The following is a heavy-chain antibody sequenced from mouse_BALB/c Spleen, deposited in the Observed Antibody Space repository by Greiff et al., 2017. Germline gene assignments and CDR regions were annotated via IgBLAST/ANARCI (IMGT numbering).Heavy chain of an antibody. Sequence: EVNVVESGGGLVQPGGSLKLSCAASGFTFSSYGMSWVRQTPDKRLELVATINSNGGSTYYPDSVKGRFTISRDNAKNTLYLEMSSLRSEDTAMYYCARDSSYYDYDGAMDYWGQGTSVTVSS. CDR2: INSNGGST. D-gene: IGHD2-4*01. J-gene: IGHJ4*01. V-gene: IGHV5-6-3*01. CDR3: ARDSSYYDYDGAMDY. CDR1: GFTFSSYG.